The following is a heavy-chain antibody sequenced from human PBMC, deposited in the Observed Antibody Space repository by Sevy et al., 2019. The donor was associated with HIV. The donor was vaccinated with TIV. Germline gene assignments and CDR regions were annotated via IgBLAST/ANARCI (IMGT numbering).Heavy chain of an antibody. J-gene: IGHJ4*02. CDR1: GFTFSSYA. Sequence: GGSLRLSCAASGFTFSSYAMSWVRQAPGKGLEWVSAISGSGGSTYYEDSVKGRFTISRDNSKNTLYLQMNSLRAEDTAVYYCAKPAGGSSKRGNYYLDYWGQGTLVTVSS. CDR2: ISGSGGST. CDR3: AKPAGGSSKRGNYYLDY. V-gene: IGHV3-23*01. D-gene: IGHD1-26*01.